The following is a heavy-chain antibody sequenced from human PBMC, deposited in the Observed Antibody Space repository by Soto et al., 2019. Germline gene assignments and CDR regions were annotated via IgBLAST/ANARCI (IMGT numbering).Heavy chain of an antibody. CDR2: VSSDGSEK. V-gene: IGHV3-33*08. CDR1: GFTFSYYG. Sequence: GGSLRLSCAASGFTFSYYGMHWVRQAPGKGLECVALVSSDGSEKYYVDSVKGRFTISRDNAKNSLYLQMNSLRAEDTAVYYCAREGRLHWFESWGQGTLVTVSS. J-gene: IGHJ5*01. CDR3: AREGRLHWFES.